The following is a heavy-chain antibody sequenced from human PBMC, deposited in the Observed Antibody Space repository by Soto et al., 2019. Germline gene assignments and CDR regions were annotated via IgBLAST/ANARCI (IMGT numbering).Heavy chain of an antibody. J-gene: IGHJ6*02. D-gene: IGHD5-18*01. CDR2: ISGSGGST. CDR3: ARGYSYGPGGAIYYYYGMDV. CDR1: GFTFSSYA. Sequence: GGSLRLSCAASGFTFSSYAMSWVRQAPGKGLEWVSAISGSGGSTYYADSVKGRFTISRDNSKNTLYLQMNSLRAEDTAVYYCARGYSYGPGGAIYYYYGMDVWGQGTTVTVSS. V-gene: IGHV3-23*01.